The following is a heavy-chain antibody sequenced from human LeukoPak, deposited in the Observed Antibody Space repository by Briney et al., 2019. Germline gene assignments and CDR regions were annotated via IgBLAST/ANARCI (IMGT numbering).Heavy chain of an antibody. V-gene: IGHV3-7*01. J-gene: IGHJ4*02. CDR2: IKQDGSEK. Sequence: PGGPLSPSVAASGFTFSSYWMSWVRQAPGKGLEGVDNIKQDGSEKSNVDSVKGRLTISRDNAKNSLYLQMNSLRVEDTAVYYCARCTTGRTFGSLREIKRSREIDYWGQGTLVTVSS. D-gene: IGHD1-1*01. CDR3: ARCTTGRTFGSLREIKRSREIDY. CDR1: GFTFSSYW.